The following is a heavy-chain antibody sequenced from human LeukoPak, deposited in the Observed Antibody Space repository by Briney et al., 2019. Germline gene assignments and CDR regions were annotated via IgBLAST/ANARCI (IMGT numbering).Heavy chain of an antibody. V-gene: IGHV1-8*01. J-gene: IGHJ4*02. CDR3: ATPRAKEAYFDWLLSRGGDY. Sequence: ASVKVSCKASGYTFTSYDINWVRQATGQGLEFMGWMNPSTGNTGYAQRFQGRVTMTRSTSITTAYMELTSLTSEDTAVYYCATPRAKEAYFDWLLSRGGDYWGQGTLVTVSS. D-gene: IGHD3-9*01. CDR2: MNPSTGNT. CDR1: GYTFTSYD.